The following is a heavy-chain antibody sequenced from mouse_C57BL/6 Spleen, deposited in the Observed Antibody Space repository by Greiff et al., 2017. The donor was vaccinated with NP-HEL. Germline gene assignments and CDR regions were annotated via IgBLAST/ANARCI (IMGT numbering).Heavy chain of an antibody. CDR2: IYPGSGNT. J-gene: IGHJ1*03. D-gene: IGHD1-1*01. CDR1: GYTFTDYY. CDR3: ARGVITTVVEVWYFDV. V-gene: IGHV1-76*01. Sequence: QVQLKQSGAELVRPGASVKLSCKASGYTFTDYYINWVKQRPGQGLEWIARIYPGSGNTYYNEKFKGKATLTAEKSSSTAYMQLSSLTSEDSAVYFCARGVITTVVEVWYFDVWGTGTTVTVSS.